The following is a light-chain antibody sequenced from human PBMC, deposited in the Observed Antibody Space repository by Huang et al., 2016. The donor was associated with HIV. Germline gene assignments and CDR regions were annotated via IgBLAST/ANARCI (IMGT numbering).Light chain of an antibody. Sequence: DIQMTQFPTSVSASVEDRVTITCRAGQAIDKYLNWYQQKSGRAPRLLIYGASKLQSGVPSRFSGRASGTHFSLTINSLQPDDSAIYYCQQSYRTPRTFGQGTNLEI. J-gene: IGKJ2*01. CDR3: QQSYRTPRT. V-gene: IGKV1-39*01. CDR2: GAS. CDR1: QAIDKY.